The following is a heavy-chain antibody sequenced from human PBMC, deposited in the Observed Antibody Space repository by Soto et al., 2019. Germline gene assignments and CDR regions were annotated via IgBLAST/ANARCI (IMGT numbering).Heavy chain of an antibody. D-gene: IGHD1-26*01. CDR2: INGRSNYK. CDR3: VREDGLVGSNSAFDY. V-gene: IGHV3-21*01. Sequence: LRLSCAASGFSFSTYNMNWVRQAPGKGLEWVSSINGRSNYKYYTDSVKGRFTISRDNPKNSLYLQMNSLGAEDTAVYYCVREDGLVGSNSAFDYWGQGTLVTVSS. J-gene: IGHJ4*02. CDR1: GFSFSTYN.